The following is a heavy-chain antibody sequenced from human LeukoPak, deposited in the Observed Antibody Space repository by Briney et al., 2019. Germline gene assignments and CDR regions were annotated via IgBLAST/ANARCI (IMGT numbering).Heavy chain of an antibody. CDR2: IYHSGST. CDR3: ERLGPAYDYVWGSYRTIDY. Sequence: PSETLSLTCAVSGYSISSGYYWGWVRQPPGKGLEWIGSIYHSGSTYYNPSLKSRVTISVDTSKNQFSLKLSSVTAADTAVYYCERLGPAYDYVWGSYRTIDYWGQGTLVTVSS. CDR1: GYSISSGYY. D-gene: IGHD3-16*02. V-gene: IGHV4-38-2*01. J-gene: IGHJ4*02.